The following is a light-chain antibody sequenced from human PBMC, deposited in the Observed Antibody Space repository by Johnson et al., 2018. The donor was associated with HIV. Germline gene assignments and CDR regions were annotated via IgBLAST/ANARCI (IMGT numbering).Light chain of an antibody. J-gene: IGLJ1*01. CDR2: DNH. Sequence: QSVLTQPPSVSAAPGQKVTISCSGTSSNIGNHYVSWYQLLPGTAPKLLIYDNHQRPSGIPDRFSVSKSGTSATLGITGLQAGDEADDYCGTWDSSLSTYVFGRGTKVTVL. V-gene: IGLV1-51*01. CDR1: SSNIGNHY. CDR3: GTWDSSLSTYV.